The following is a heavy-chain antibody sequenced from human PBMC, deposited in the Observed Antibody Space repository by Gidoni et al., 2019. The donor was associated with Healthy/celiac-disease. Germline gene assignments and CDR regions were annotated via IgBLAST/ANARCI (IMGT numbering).Heavy chain of an antibody. J-gene: IGHJ4*02. CDR2: LVPEDVDT. CDR3: ATLRYFDLPKSYYFDY. CDR1: GYTRTDLS. D-gene: IGHD3-9*01. Sequence: QVQLVQTGAEGKKPGASVKVSCKVSGYTRTDLSMHGVRRAPGKGLEWRGGLVPEDVDTLYAQNFQSRVTITEDTSTNPSYMELRSLSSEDTAVYYCATLRYFDLPKSYYFDYWGQGTLVTVSS. V-gene: IGHV1-24*01.